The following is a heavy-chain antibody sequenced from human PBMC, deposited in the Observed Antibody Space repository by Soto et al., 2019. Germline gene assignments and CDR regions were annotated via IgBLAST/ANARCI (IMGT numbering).Heavy chain of an antibody. D-gene: IGHD6-6*01. CDR2: INHSGST. Sequence: QVQLQQWGAGLLKPSETLSLTCAVYGGSFSGYYWSWIRQPPGKGLEWIGEINHSGSTNYNPSLMSRVTISVDTSKNQVSLKLSSVTAADTAVYYCARGRARGSSSPSDYWGQGTLVTVSS. V-gene: IGHV4-34*01. CDR1: GGSFSGYY. CDR3: ARGRARGSSSPSDY. J-gene: IGHJ4*02.